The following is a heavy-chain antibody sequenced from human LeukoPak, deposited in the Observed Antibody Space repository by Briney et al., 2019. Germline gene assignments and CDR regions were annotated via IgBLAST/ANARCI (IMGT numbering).Heavy chain of an antibody. J-gene: IGHJ4*02. CDR1: GYTFTGYY. CDR2: INPNSGGT. V-gene: IGHV1-2*02. Sequence: ASVKVSCKASGYTFTGYYMHWVRQAPGQGLEWMGWINPNSGGTNYAQKFQGRVTMTRDTSISTAYMELSRLRSDDTAVYYCARARGYYGDLKDYWGQGTLVTVSS. D-gene: IGHD4-17*01. CDR3: ARARGYYGDLKDY.